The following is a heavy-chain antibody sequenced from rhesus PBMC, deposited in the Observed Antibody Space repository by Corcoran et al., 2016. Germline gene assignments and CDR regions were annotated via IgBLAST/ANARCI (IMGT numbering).Heavy chain of an antibody. V-gene: IGHV4-106*01. CDR1: GGPISDDFY. CDR3: TRSRGYWYFDL. J-gene: IGHJ2*01. D-gene: IGHD5-42*01. Sequence: QVQLQESGPGLVKPSETLSLTCAVSGGPISDDFYWSWIRQPTGKGLEWIGYIYLSSGDSDYNPSRKNRVTISVDTSKTQFSLNLRSVTAADTAVYYCTRSRGYWYFDLWGPGTPIIISS. CDR2: IYLSSGDS.